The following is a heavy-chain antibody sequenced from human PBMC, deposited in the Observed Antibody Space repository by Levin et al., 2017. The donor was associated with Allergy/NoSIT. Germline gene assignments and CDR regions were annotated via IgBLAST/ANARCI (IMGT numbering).Heavy chain of an antibody. D-gene: IGHD1/OR15-1a*01. J-gene: IGHJ3*01. CDR1: GFTFGDFA. Sequence: GGSLRLSCAASGFTFGDFAMAWVRQAPGKGLEWVSVITGTGGNTYYGDSVKGRFTVSRDNSKNTLYLELNSLRVEDTAIYYCAKRQGGTTGFSFDVWGQGTMVTVSS. CDR2: ITGTGGNT. CDR3: AKRQGGTTGFSFDV. V-gene: IGHV3-23*01.